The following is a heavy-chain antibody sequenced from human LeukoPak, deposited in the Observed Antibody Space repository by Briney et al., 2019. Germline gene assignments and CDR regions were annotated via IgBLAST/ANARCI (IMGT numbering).Heavy chain of an antibody. J-gene: IGHJ4*02. Sequence: SETLSLTCTVSGGSISSSSYYWNWIRQPPGKGLEWLGYIYYSGSTNYNPSLKSRVTISVDTSKNQFSLKLSSVTAADTAVYYCASGSPMATIVFRYWGQGTLVTVSS. D-gene: IGHD5-24*01. CDR2: IYYSGST. CDR3: ASGSPMATIVFRY. V-gene: IGHV4-61*01. CDR1: GGSISSSSYY.